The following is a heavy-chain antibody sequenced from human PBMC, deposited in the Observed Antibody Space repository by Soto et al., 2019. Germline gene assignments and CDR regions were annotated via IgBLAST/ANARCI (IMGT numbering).Heavy chain of an antibody. J-gene: IGHJ4*02. CDR1: GYSFTSYW. V-gene: IGHV5-51*01. CDR3: ARQGEVLDF. CDR2: IYPGDSNT. Sequence: GESLKISCXGSGYSFTSYWVGWVRQMPGKGLEWMGIIYPGDSNTRYSPSFQGQVTFSAERSTSTAYLQWSSLKASDTAMYYCARQGEVLDFWGQGTLVTVSS.